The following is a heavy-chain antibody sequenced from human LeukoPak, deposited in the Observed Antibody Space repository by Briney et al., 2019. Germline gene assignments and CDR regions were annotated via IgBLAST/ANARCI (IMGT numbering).Heavy chain of an antibody. J-gene: IGHJ4*02. D-gene: IGHD1-26*01. CDR2: IKQDGSEK. Sequence: GGSLRLSCAASGFTFSSYWMTWVRQAPGKGLEWVANIKQDGSEKYYVDSVKGRFTISRDNAKNSLYLQMNSLRAEDTAVYYCARERVGATSTYYFDYWGQGTLATVSS. CDR1: GFTFSSYW. V-gene: IGHV3-7*01. CDR3: ARERVGATSTYYFDY.